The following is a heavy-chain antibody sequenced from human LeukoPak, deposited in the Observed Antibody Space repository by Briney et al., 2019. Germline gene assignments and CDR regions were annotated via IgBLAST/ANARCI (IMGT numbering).Heavy chain of an antibody. J-gene: IGHJ3*02. CDR3: ARSIMYGDHGEDI. CDR1: GFTFNSYS. CDR2: INSVGGAT. D-gene: IGHD4-17*01. Sequence: GGSLRLSCEASGFTFNSYSFNWVRQAPGKGLEWISYINSVGGATFYADSVKGRFTISRDNAKNTLYLQMDSLRAEDAAIYYCARSIMYGDHGEDIWGQGTVVAVSS. V-gene: IGHV3-48*04.